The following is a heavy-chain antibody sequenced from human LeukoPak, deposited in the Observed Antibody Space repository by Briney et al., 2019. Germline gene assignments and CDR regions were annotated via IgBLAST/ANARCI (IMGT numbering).Heavy chain of an antibody. CDR1: GFTFSSYS. V-gene: IGHV3-7*03. CDR3: ATIVVVSSSLEDY. J-gene: IGHJ4*02. Sequence: PGGSLRLSCAASGFTFSSYSMNWVRQAPGKGLEWVANIKQDGSEKYYVDSVKGRFTISRDNAKKSLYLQMNSLRAEDTAVYYCATIVVVSSSLEDYWGQGTLVTVSS. CDR2: IKQDGSEK. D-gene: IGHD3-22*01.